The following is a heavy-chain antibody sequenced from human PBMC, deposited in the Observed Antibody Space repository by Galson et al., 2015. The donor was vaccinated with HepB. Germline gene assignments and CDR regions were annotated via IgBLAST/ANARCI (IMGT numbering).Heavy chain of an antibody. Sequence: SETLSLTCAVYGGSFSGYYWSWIRQPPGKGLEWIGEINHSGSTNYNPSLKSRVTRSVDTSKNQFSLKLSSVTAADTAVYYCATGGLRSHRRGLGYWGQGTLVTVSS. D-gene: IGHD5-24*01. J-gene: IGHJ4*02. CDR2: INHSGST. CDR3: ATGGLRSHRRGLGY. CDR1: GGSFSGYY. V-gene: IGHV4-34*01.